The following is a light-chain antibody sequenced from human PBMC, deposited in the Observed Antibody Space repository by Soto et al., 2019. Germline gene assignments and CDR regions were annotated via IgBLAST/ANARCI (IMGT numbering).Light chain of an antibody. CDR2: AAS. V-gene: IGKV1-39*01. J-gene: IGKJ2*01. CDR3: RQSYSTPYS. Sequence: IQMAQSPSSLSASVGDRVTITCRASQSISSYLNWYQQKPGKAPKLLIYAASSLQSGVPSRFSGSGSGTDFTLTISSLQPEDFATYYCRQSYSTPYSFGHGTKLEIK. CDR1: QSISSY.